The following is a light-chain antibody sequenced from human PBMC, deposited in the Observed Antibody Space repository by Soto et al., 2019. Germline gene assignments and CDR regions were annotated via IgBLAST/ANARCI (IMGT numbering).Light chain of an antibody. V-gene: IGKV3-20*01. CDR2: GAS. CDR1: QSVTSSY. J-gene: IGKJ4*01. CDR3: QQYGSSVLT. Sequence: EIVLTQSPGTLSLSPGERATVSCRASQSVTSSYLAWYQQKPGQAPRLLIYGASSRATGIPDRFSGSGSGTDFTLTISRLDPEDFAVYYCQQYGSSVLTFGGGTKVDIK.